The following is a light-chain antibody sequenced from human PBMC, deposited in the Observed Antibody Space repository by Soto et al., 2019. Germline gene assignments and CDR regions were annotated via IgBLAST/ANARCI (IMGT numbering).Light chain of an antibody. V-gene: IGKV3-20*01. CDR1: QTVISY. J-gene: IGKJ5*01. Sequence: ENVLTQSPGTLSLSPGKKTTLSCRASQTVISYLTWYQQRPCQAPRLLIYGASKRATGIPDMFSGSVSGTDFTLSISRLEPEDFALYYCQQYGTSPITFGQGTRLEIK. CDR2: GAS. CDR3: QQYGTSPIT.